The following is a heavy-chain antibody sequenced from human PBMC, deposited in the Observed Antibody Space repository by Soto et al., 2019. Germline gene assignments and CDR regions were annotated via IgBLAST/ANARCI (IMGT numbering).Heavy chain of an antibody. D-gene: IGHD6-19*01. Sequence: GGSLRLCCAAAGFTISSNYISCVRQDPGRGLEWVSIIGDSGGTTLYADSVKGRCTISRDNSKNTLYLQMNNLRAEDTAVYYCAKHFDSGCPDYWGQGTLVTVSS. CDR3: AKHFDSGCPDY. CDR2: IGDSGGTT. J-gene: IGHJ4*02. V-gene: IGHV3-23*01. CDR1: GFTISSNY.